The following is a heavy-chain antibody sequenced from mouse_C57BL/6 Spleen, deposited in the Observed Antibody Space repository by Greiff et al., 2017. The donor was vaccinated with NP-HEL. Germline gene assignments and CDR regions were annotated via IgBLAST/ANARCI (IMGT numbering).Heavy chain of an antibody. CDR1: GFTFSSYA. J-gene: IGHJ3*01. CDR2: ISDGGSYT. CDR3: ARGPWAY. V-gene: IGHV5-4*03. Sequence: EVKVVESGGGLVKPGGSLKLSCAASGFTFSSYAMSWVRQTPEKRLEWVATISDGGSYTYYPDNVKGRFTISRDNAKNNLYLQMSHLKSEDTAMYYCARGPWAYWGQGTLVTVSA.